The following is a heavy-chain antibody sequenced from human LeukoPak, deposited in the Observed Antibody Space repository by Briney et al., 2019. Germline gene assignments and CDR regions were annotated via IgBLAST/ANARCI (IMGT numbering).Heavy chain of an antibody. CDR2: ISGSGGST. J-gene: IGHJ4*02. V-gene: IGHV3-23*01. CDR1: GFTLSSYA. Sequence: GGSLRLSCAASGFTLSSYAMSWVRQAPGKGLEWVSAISGSGGSTYYADSVKGRFTISRDNSKNTLYLQMNSLRAEDTAVYYCAKDSFTMVRGVIILAPFDYWGQGTLVTVSS. D-gene: IGHD3-10*01. CDR3: AKDSFTMVRGVIILAPFDY.